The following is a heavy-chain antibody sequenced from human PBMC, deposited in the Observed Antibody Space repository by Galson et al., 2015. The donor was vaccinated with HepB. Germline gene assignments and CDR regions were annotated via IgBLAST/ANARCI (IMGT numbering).Heavy chain of an antibody. Sequence: SVKVSCKASGYTFTTYGISWVRQAPGQGLEWMGWIGAYHGKTNYAQKFQGRVTMTTDTSTSTAYMELRSLRSDDTAMYYCARDYYCSSTSCHDAFDIWGQGTMVTVSS. CDR2: IGAYHGKT. D-gene: IGHD2-2*01. CDR1: GYTFTTYG. V-gene: IGHV1-18*01. CDR3: ARDYYCSSTSCHDAFDI. J-gene: IGHJ3*02.